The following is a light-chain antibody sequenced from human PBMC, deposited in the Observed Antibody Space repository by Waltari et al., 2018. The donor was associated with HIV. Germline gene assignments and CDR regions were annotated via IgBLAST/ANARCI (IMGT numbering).Light chain of an antibody. CDR3: QQYYTNPRT. J-gene: IGKJ1*01. Sequence: DIVLTQSPDSLAVSLGERATINCKSRQSVLYSSNNKNYLAWYQQKPGQPPKLLIYWASTRESGVPDRFSGSGSGTDFTLTISSLQAEDVAVYDCQQYYTNPRTFGQGTKVEIK. CDR1: QSVLYSSNNKNY. CDR2: WAS. V-gene: IGKV4-1*01.